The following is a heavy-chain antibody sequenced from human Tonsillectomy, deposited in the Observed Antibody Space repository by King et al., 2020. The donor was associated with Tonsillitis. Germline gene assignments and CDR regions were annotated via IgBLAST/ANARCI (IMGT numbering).Heavy chain of an antibody. J-gene: IGHJ5*02. V-gene: IGHV1-69*01. D-gene: IGHD3-10*01. CDR3: ASGPYASGCYSIGFWFDP. Sequence: QLVQSGAEVKKPGSSVKVSCKASGGTFSSYTITWVRQAPGQGLEWMGGIIPIFGTINYAQKFQGRVTITADESTSTAYMELSSLRSEDTAVYFCASGPYASGCYSIGFWFDPWGQGPLVTVSS. CDR1: GGTFSSYT. CDR2: IIPIFGTI.